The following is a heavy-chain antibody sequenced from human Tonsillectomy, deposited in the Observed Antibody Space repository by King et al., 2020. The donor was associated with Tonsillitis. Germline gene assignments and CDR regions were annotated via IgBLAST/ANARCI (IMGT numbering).Heavy chain of an antibody. Sequence: VQLQQSGPGLVKPSQTLSLTCAISGDSVSSNSAAWSWIRQSPSRGLEWLGRTYYRSRWYNDYAVSVKSRITINPDTSTNQLSLHLNPVTPEDTAVYYCARENSSPDRAYYYSYMDVWGKGTTVTVSS. CDR3: ARENSSPDRAYYYSYMDV. CDR1: GDSVSSNSAA. CDR2: TYYRSRWYN. V-gene: IGHV6-1*01. J-gene: IGHJ6*03. D-gene: IGHD6-13*01.